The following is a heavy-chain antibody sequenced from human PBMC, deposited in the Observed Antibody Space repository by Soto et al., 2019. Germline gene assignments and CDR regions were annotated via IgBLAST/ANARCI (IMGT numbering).Heavy chain of an antibody. J-gene: IGHJ6*02. CDR2: IKSKTDGGTA. CDR3: TALNYGVDV. CDR1: GFSFSNAW. V-gene: IGHV3-15*01. Sequence: GGSLRLSCAASGFSFSNAWMSWVRQLPGKGLEWVGHIKSKTDGGTADYAAPVKGRFTISRDDSKNTLYLQMNSLKTEDTAMFYCTALNYGVDVWGQGPTVTVSS.